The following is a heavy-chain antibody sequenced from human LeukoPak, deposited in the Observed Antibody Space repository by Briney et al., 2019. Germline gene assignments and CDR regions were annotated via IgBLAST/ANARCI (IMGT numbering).Heavy chain of an antibody. Sequence: PGGSLRLSCAASGFTFSSYSMNWVRQAPGKGLEWVSSISSSSSYIYYADSVKGRFTISRDNAKNSLYLQMNSLRAEDTAVYYCARVLSAGYCSSTSCYRDDAFDIWGQGTMVTVSS. CDR1: GFTFSSYS. CDR3: ARVLSAGYCSSTSCYRDDAFDI. J-gene: IGHJ3*02. V-gene: IGHV3-21*01. D-gene: IGHD2-2*01. CDR2: ISSSSSYI.